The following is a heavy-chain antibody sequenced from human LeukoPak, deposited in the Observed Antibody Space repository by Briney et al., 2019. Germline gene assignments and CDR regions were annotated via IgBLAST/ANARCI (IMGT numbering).Heavy chain of an antibody. J-gene: IGHJ6*03. CDR1: GGSISSYY. CDR2: IYYSGST. D-gene: IGHD2-2*01. V-gene: IGHV4-59*01. Sequence: SETLSLTCTVSGGSISSYYWSWIRQPPGKGLEWIGYIYYSGSTNYNPSLNSRVTISVDTSKNQFSLKLSSVTAADTAVYYCARAPRTPRYCSSTSCYHGGYYYYYYMDVWGKGTTVTVSS. CDR3: ARAPRTPRYCSSTSCYHGGYYYYYYMDV.